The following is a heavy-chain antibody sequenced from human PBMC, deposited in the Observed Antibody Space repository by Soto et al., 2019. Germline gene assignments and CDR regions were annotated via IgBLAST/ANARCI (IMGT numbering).Heavy chain of an antibody. CDR2: ISAYNGNT. CDR1: GYTFTSYV. V-gene: IGHV1-18*01. Sequence: ASVKVSCKASGYTFTSYVISWVRQAPGQGLEWMGWISAYNGNTNYAQKLQGRVTMTTDTSTSTAYMELRSLRSDDTAVYYCARHSQLWLLLQSYYYYGKDVWGQGTTVTVSS. CDR3: ARHSQLWLLLQSYYYYGKDV. J-gene: IGHJ6*02. D-gene: IGHD5-18*01.